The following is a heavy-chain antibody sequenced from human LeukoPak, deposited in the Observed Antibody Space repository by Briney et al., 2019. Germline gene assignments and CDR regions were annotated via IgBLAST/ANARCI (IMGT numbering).Heavy chain of an antibody. D-gene: IGHD5-18*01. CDR3: AKDRAGRAARESRGYMDV. CDR2: ISGSGGST. Sequence: GGSLRLSCAASGFTFSSYGMSWVRQAPGKGLEWVSAISGSGGSTYYADSVKGRFTISRDNSKNTLYLQMNSLRAEDTAVYYCAKDRAGRAARESRGYMDVWGKGTTVTVSS. CDR1: GFTFSSYG. V-gene: IGHV3-23*01. J-gene: IGHJ6*03.